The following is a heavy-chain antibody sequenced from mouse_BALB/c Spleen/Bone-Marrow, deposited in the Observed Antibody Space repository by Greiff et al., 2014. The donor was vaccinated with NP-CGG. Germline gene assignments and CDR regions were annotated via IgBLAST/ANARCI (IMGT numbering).Heavy chain of an antibody. CDR1: GYTFSNYW. V-gene: IGHV1-5*01. Sequence: EVQLQESGTVLARPGAAVKMSCKASGYTFSNYWMHWVKQRPGQGLEWIGTIYPGNSDTTYNQKFKGKAKLTAATSTSTAYMELSSLTNEDSAVYYCTTLARSDFDYWGQGTTLTVSS. J-gene: IGHJ2*01. CDR3: TTLARSDFDY. D-gene: IGHD3-1*01. CDR2: IYPGNSDT.